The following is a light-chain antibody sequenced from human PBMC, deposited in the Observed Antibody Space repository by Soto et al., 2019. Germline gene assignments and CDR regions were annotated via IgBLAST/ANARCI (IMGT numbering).Light chain of an antibody. CDR1: QSISSY. Sequence: DIQMTQSPSSLSASVGDRVTITCRASQSISSYLNWYQQKPGKAPKLLIYAASSLQSGVPSRFSGSGSGAEFTLTFTSLQSDDFATYFCLQYYDYPLTFGTGTKVDIK. CDR3: LQYYDYPLT. V-gene: IGKV1-39*01. CDR2: AAS. J-gene: IGKJ4*01.